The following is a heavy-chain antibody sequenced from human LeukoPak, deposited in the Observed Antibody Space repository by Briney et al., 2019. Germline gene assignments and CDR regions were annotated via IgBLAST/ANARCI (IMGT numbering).Heavy chain of an antibody. J-gene: IGHJ4*02. V-gene: IGHV3-21*01. D-gene: IGHD7-27*01. CDR2: ISSSSSYI. CDR1: GFTFSSYS. CDR3: ARDLLLTGESFYDY. Sequence: GGSLRLSCAASGFTFSSYSMNWVRQAPGKGLEWVSSISSSSSYIYYADSVKGRFTISRDNAKNSLYLQMNSLRAEDTAVYYCARDLLLTGESFYDYWGQGTLVTVSS.